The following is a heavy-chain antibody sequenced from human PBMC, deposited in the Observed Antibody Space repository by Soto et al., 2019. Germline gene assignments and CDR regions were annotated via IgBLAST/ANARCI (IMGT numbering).Heavy chain of an antibody. CDR1: GYTFTSYY. J-gene: IGHJ3*02. CDR2: INPSGGST. V-gene: IGHV1-46*03. Sequence: ASVKVSCKASGYTFTSYYMDWVRQAPGQGLEWMGIINPSGGSTSYAQKFQGRVTMTRDTSTSTVYMELSSLRSEDTAVYYCARDKSLAPQDYGDYDRMSGSAFDIWGQGTMVTVSS. CDR3: ARDKSLAPQDYGDYDRMSGSAFDI. D-gene: IGHD4-17*01.